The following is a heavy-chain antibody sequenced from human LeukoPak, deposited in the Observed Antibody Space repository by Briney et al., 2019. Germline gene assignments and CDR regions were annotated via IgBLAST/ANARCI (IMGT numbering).Heavy chain of an antibody. J-gene: IGHJ3*01. D-gene: IGHD4-23*01. V-gene: IGHV1-58*01. CDR1: GFTFTSSA. CDR3: AAEGRPTVVTFRKGAVDL. CDR2: IVVGSGNT. Sequence: GTSVKVSCKASGFTFTSSAVQWVRQARGQRLEWIGWIVVGSGNTNYAQKFQERVTITRDMSTSTVYMELSSLRPEDTAVYYCAAEGRPTVVTFRKGAVDLWGQGTMVTVSS.